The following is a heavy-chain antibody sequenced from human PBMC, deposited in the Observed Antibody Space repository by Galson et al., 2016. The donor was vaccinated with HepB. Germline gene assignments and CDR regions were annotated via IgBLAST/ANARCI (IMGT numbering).Heavy chain of an antibody. CDR1: GFPFSAYA. J-gene: IGHJ4*02. V-gene: IGHV1-3*01. CDR3: VRHAHGSGSCDY. D-gene: IGHD3-10*01. Sequence: SCKASGFPFSAYAIHWVRQAPGQSFEWMGWLSAGNGDTGYSPRFQGRLTLTRDASADIAYMDLSALRSGDTAVYYCVRHAHGSGSCDYWGQGTVITVSS. CDR2: LSAGNGDT.